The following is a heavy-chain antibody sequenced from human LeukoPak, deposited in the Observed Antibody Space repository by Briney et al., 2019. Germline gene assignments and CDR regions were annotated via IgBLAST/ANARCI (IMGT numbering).Heavy chain of an antibody. V-gene: IGHV3-33*08. CDR3: ARERYTSAWYFDS. Sequence: TGGSLRLSCSASGFTFSTYWMSWVRQAPGKGLEWVAVIWYDGSNTYFAASVKGRFTISRDNSKNTLYLQMNSLRAEDTAVYYCARERYTSAWYFDSWGQGTQVTVSS. CDR2: IWYDGSNT. J-gene: IGHJ4*02. D-gene: IGHD6-19*01. CDR1: GFTFSTYW.